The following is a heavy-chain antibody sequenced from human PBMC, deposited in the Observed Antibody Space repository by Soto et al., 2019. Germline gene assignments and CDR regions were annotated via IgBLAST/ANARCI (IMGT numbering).Heavy chain of an antibody. D-gene: IGHD3-10*01. J-gene: IGHJ5*02. Sequence: SETLSLTCAVYGGSFSGYYWSWIRQPPGKGLEWIGEINHSGSTNYNPSLKSRVTISVDTSKNQLSLKLNSVTAADTAVYYCATLDVLKYFGEAQAFTPDAVPWGQGTLVTVSS. CDR2: INHSGST. CDR3: ATLDVLKYFGEAQAFTPDAVP. CDR1: GGSFSGYY. V-gene: IGHV4-34*01.